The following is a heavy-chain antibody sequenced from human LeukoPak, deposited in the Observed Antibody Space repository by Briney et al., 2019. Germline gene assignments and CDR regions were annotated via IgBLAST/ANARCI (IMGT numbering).Heavy chain of an antibody. Sequence: PGGSLRLSCAASGFTFSSCWMHWVRQAPGKGLVWVSRINSDGSSTSYADSVKGRFTISRDNAKNTLYLQMNSLRAEDTAVYYCARNREGGVVPAATTSGRHYYYYYYMDVWGKGTTVTVSS. CDR1: GFTFSSCW. D-gene: IGHD2-2*01. CDR2: INSDGSST. CDR3: ARNREGGVVPAATTSGRHYYYYYYMDV. J-gene: IGHJ6*03. V-gene: IGHV3-74*01.